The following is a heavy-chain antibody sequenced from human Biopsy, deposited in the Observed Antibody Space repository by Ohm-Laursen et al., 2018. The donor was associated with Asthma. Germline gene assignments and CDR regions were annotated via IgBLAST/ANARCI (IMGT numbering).Heavy chain of an antibody. CDR1: GYTFRSYG. V-gene: IGHV1-18*04. Sequence: ASVKVSCKASGYTFRSYGVSWVRQAPGQGLEWMGWISPFTGDTHFGQKFQGRVTMTTDTSTDTAYMELRSLRSDDTAVYYCARHPYNFGGFDYWGQGSLVLASS. CDR2: ISPFTGDT. D-gene: IGHD5-24*01. J-gene: IGHJ4*02. CDR3: ARHPYNFGGFDY.